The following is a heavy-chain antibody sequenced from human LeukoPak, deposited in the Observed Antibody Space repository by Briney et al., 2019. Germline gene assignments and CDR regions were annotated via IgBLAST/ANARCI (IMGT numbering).Heavy chain of an antibody. Sequence: GGSLRFSCVASGFTFSTYDMHRVRQATGKGLGWVSDIGKGGDTHYAGSVKGRFTISRDNAKNSLYLQMNSLRPGDTAVYYCVRDPSGWGMDVWGQGTTVTVSS. CDR2: IGKGGDT. CDR1: GFTFSTYD. J-gene: IGHJ6*02. V-gene: IGHV3-13*01. D-gene: IGHD3-22*01. CDR3: VRDPSGWGMDV.